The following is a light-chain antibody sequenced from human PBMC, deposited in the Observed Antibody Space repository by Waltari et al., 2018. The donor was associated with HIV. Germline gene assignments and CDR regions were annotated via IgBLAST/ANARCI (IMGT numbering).Light chain of an antibody. CDR1: SSDVGGYNY. J-gene: IGLJ2*01. V-gene: IGLV2-14*01. Sequence: QSALTQPASVSGSPGQSITISWTGTSSDVGGYNYVSWYQQHPGKAPKLMIYAVSNRPAGVSNRFSGSKSGNTASLTISGLQAEDEADYYCSSYTSSSTLGVFGGGTKLTVL. CDR3: SSYTSSSTLGV. CDR2: AVS.